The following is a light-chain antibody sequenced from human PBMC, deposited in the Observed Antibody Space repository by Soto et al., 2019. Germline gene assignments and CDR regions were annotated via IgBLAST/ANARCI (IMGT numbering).Light chain of an antibody. J-gene: IGKJ4*01. CDR1: QSVLYSSNNKNY. Sequence: DIVMTQSPDSLAVSLGERATINCKSSQSVLYSSNNKNYLAWYQQKLGQPPKLLIYWASTRESGVADRFSGSGSGTDFTLTISSLQAEDVAVYYCQQYYSTPLTFGGGTKVEIK. CDR2: WAS. V-gene: IGKV4-1*01. CDR3: QQYYSTPLT.